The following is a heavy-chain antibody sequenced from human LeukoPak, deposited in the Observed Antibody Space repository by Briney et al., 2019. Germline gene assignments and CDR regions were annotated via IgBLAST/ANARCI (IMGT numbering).Heavy chain of an antibody. CDR3: ARGEMAGSLDY. D-gene: IGHD5-24*01. J-gene: IGHJ4*02. Sequence: SVNVSCKSSGGTFSSYAISWVRQAPGQALEWMGRIIPILGIANYAQKFQGRVTIPADQSTSTAYMELSRLRSEHTAVYYCARGEMAGSLDYWGQGTLVTVSS. CDR1: GGTFSSYA. CDR2: IIPILGIA. V-gene: IGHV1-69*04.